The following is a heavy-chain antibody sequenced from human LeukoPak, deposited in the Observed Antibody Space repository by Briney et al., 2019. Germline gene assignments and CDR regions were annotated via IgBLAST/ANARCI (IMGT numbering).Heavy chain of an antibody. CDR3: ARVGAAAAGHSYEY. D-gene: IGHD6-13*01. J-gene: IGHJ4*02. Sequence: GASVKVSCKASGYTFTSYAINWVRQAPGQGLEWMGWINTNTSNPTYAQDFTGRFVFSLDTSVSTAYLQISSLKADDTAVYYCARVGAAAAGHSYEYWGQGTLVTVSS. V-gene: IGHV7-4-1*02. CDR1: GYTFTSYA. CDR2: INTNTSNP.